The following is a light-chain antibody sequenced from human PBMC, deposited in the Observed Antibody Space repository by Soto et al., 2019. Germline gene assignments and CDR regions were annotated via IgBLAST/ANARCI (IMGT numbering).Light chain of an antibody. J-gene: IGLJ2*01. CDR3: GADHGSGRNFVSV. Sequence: QSVLTQPPSASASLGASVTLTCTLSSGYSNYKVDWYQQRPGKGPRFVMRVGTGGIVGSKGDGIPDRFSVLGSGLNRYLTIKNIQEEDESDYHCGADHGSGRNFVSVFGGGTKLTVL. CDR2: VGTGGIVG. CDR1: SGYSNYK. V-gene: IGLV9-49*01.